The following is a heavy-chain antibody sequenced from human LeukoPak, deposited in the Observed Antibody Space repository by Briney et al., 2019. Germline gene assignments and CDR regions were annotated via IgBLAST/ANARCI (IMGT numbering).Heavy chain of an antibody. CDR1: GFTFSSYE. Sequence: PGGSLRLSCAASGFTFSSYEMNWVRQAPGKGLEWGSYISSSGSTIYYADSVKGRFTISRDNAKNSLYLQMNSLRAEDTAVYYCARSLLWFGDAAFDIWGQGTMVTVSS. D-gene: IGHD3-10*01. CDR3: ARSLLWFGDAAFDI. J-gene: IGHJ3*02. CDR2: ISSSGSTI. V-gene: IGHV3-48*03.